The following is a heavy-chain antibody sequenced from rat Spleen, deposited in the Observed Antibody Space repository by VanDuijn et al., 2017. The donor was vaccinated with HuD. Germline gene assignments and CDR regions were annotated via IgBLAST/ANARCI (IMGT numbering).Heavy chain of an antibody. J-gene: IGHJ2*01. Sequence: EVQLVESGGGLVQPGRSMKLSCAASGFTFSNYDMAWVRQAPKKGLEWVATLSYDGHTTYYRDSVKGRFTISRDNAKGTLYLQMDSLRSEDTAIYYCARPTTGIPFNYWGQGVMVTVSS. V-gene: IGHV5-7*01. CDR1: GFTFSNYD. D-gene: IGHD1-9*01. CDR2: LSYDGHTT. CDR3: ARPTTGIPFNY.